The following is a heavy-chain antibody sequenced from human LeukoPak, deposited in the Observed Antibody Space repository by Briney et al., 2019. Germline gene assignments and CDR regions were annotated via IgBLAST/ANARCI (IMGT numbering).Heavy chain of an antibody. CDR2: ISSSSTYT. J-gene: IGHJ4*02. V-gene: IGHV3-11*03. CDR3: ALCCSGDSCYSGDS. D-gene: IGHD2-15*01. Sequence: GGSLRLSCAASGFTFSDHSMSWIRQAPGKGLTWVSYISSSSTYTKYADSVKGRFTISRDNATNSLYLQMNSLRSEETAVHYCALCCSGDSCYSGDSWGQGTLVTVSS. CDR1: GFTFSDHS.